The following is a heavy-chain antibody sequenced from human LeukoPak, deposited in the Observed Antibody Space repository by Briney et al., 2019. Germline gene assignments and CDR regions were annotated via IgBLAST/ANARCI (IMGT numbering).Heavy chain of an antibody. CDR2: ISYDGSNK. V-gene: IGHV3-30*03. CDR3: ASTTNQIGY. CDR1: GFTFSSYG. Sequence: GRSLRLSCAASGFTFSSYGMHWVRQAPGKGLEWVAVISYDGSNKYYADSVKGRFTISRDNSKNTLYLQMNSLRAEDTAVYYCASTTNQIGYWGQGTLVTVSS. J-gene: IGHJ4*02. D-gene: IGHD4-11*01.